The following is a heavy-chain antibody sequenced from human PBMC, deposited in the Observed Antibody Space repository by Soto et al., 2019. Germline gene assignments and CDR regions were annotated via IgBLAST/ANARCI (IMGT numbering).Heavy chain of an antibody. CDR2: TYHTGIT. D-gene: IGHD2-2*01. Sequence: QVQLQESGPRLVKPSETMSLTCTVSGGSISSLYWSWLRQSPGKGLEWIGDTYHTGITNYDPSIKSRITMSLDTSKNQFSLKLSSVTAADTAVYYCARLIPASLGQMAYYFDYWGQGALVTVSS. CDR3: ARLIPASLGQMAYYFDY. J-gene: IGHJ4*02. CDR1: GGSISSLY. V-gene: IGHV4-59*11.